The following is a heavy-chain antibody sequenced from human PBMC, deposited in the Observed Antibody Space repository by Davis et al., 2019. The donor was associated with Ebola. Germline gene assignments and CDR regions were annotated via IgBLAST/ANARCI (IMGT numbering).Heavy chain of an antibody. J-gene: IGHJ4*02. V-gene: IGHV4-4*07. CDR3: ARGGAYSSSNNFDY. CDR2: IYTSGST. Sequence: PSETLSLTCTVSGGSISSYYWSWIRQPAGKGLEWIGRIYTSGSTNYNPSLKSRVTISVDTSKNQFSLKLSSVTAADTAVYYCARGGAYSSSNNFDYWGQGTLVTVSS. D-gene: IGHD6-6*01. CDR1: GGSISSYY.